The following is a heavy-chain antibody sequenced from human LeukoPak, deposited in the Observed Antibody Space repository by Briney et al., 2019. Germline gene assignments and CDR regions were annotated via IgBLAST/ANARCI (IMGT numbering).Heavy chain of an antibody. V-gene: IGHV4-4*07. J-gene: IGHJ4*02. CDR3: VRIRDAYIQYYFDY. Sequence: SETLSLTCTVSGVSVDNYYWGWIRQPAGRGLEWIGRVSTTGTPGYNPSLKSRVTMSVDPSKNQFSLKLNSVTAADTAVYYCVRIRDAYIQYYFDYWGQGTLATVSS. CDR2: VSTTGTP. D-gene: IGHD5-24*01. CDR1: GVSVDNYY.